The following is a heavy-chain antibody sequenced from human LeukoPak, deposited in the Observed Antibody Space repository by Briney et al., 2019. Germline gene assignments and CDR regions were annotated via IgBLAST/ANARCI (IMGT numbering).Heavy chain of an antibody. J-gene: IGHJ4*01. Sequence: GSLRLSCAASGFSFSTCTMSWVRQAPGKGRGWVSGITDSGISRDYAGSVKGRFIISRDNSKNTVYLQMNSLRAEGTAVYYCAKGIYSSGWSYFDYWGHGTLVTVSS. CDR2: ITDSGISR. CDR3: AKGIYSSGWSYFDY. CDR1: GFSFSTCT. V-gene: IGHV3-23*05. D-gene: IGHD6-19*01.